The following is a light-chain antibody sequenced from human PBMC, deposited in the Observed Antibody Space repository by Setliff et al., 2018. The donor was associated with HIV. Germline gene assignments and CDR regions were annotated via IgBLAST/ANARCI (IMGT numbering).Light chain of an antibody. V-gene: IGLV1-47*01. CDR1: SSNIGRNY. J-gene: IGLJ1*01. Sequence: QSVLTQPPSASGTPGQRVTISCSGSSSNIGRNYVYWYQQLPGTTPKLLIYRNNQRPSWVPDRFSGSKSGTSASLAISGLRSEDEADYYCAAWDNSLSGSYVFGTGTKVTVL. CDR3: AAWDNSLSGSYV. CDR2: RNN.